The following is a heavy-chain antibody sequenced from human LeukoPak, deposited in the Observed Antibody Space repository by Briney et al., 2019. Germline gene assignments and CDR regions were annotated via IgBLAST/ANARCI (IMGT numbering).Heavy chain of an antibody. CDR2: MYNTGST. V-gene: IGHV4-4*07. J-gene: IGHJ2*01. D-gene: IGHD2-21*01. CDR3: ARDNGGDYWYSDI. CDR1: GASISTYH. Sequence: PSETLSLTCTVSGASISTYHWSWIRQPAGKGLEWIGRMYNTGSTNYNPSLKSRVTMSVDTSKNQLSLRLSSVTAADTAVYYCARDNGGDYWYSDIWGRGTLVTVSS.